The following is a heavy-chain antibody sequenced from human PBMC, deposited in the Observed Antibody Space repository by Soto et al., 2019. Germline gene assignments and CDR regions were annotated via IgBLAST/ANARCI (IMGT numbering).Heavy chain of an antibody. CDR3: ARDRSVVVVADFDY. J-gene: IGHJ4*02. Sequence: GGSLRLSCAASGFTFSSYSMNWVRQAPGKGLEWVSSISSSSSYIYYADSVKGRFTISRDNAKNSLYLQMNSLRAEDTAVYYCARDRSVVVVADFDYWGQGTLVTVSS. V-gene: IGHV3-21*01. CDR1: GFTFSSYS. D-gene: IGHD2-15*01. CDR2: ISSSSSYI.